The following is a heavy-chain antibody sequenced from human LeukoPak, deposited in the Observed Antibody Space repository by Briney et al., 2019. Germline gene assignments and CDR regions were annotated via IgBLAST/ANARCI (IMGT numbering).Heavy chain of an antibody. Sequence: GGSLRLSCAASGFTFSSYAMHWVRQAPGKGLEWVAVISYDGSNKYYADSVKGRFTISRDNSKNTLYLQMNSLRAEDTAVYYCAREDYGDSYFDYWGQGTLVTVSS. D-gene: IGHD4-17*01. CDR3: AREDYGDSYFDY. J-gene: IGHJ4*02. CDR1: GFTFSSYA. CDR2: ISYDGSNK. V-gene: IGHV3-30-3*01.